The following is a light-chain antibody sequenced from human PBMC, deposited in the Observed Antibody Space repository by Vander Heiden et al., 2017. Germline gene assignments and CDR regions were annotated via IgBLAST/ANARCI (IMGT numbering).Light chain of an antibody. CDR2: KAS. J-gene: IGKJ1*01. Sequence: DIQTTQSPSTLSAAVGDKVTITCRVSQSVSSWLAWYQQKPWKAPKLLIEKASTLESGVPSRFSGSGSGTEFTLTISSLQPDDFAVYYCQQYNTYLWTFGQGTKVEIK. V-gene: IGKV1-5*03. CDR1: QSVSSW. CDR3: QQYNTYLWT.